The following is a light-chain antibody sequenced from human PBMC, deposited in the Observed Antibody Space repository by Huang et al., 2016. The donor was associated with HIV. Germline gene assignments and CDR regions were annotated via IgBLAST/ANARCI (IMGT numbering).Light chain of an antibody. CDR3: QQFNNWPPA. CDR1: QNGRNN. V-gene: IGKV3-15*01. J-gene: IGKJ4*01. CDR2: EAS. Sequence: ETLMTQFPATLSVSPGERATLSCRASQNGRNNLAWYQQKPGQAPRLLFYEASSRATGVPGRFSASGSWIDFTLTISSLQSEDFAVYYCQQFNNWPPAFGGGTTVEIK.